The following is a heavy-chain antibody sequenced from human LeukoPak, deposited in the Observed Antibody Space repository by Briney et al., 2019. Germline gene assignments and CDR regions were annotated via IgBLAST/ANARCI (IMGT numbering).Heavy chain of an antibody. V-gene: IGHV1-18*01. J-gene: IGHJ5*02. CDR3: ARGLDILTGYRPINWFDP. Sequence: GASVKVSCKASGYTFTSYGISWVRQAPGQGLEWMGWISAYNGNTNYAQKLQGRVTMTTDTSTSTAYMELRRLRSDDTAVYYCARGLDILTGYRPINWFDPWGQGTLVTVSS. CDR1: GYTFTSYG. D-gene: IGHD3-9*01. CDR2: ISAYNGNT.